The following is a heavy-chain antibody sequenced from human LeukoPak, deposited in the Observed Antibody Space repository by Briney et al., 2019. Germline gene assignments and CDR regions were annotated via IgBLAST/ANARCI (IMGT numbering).Heavy chain of an antibody. V-gene: IGHV4-4*07. CDR1: GGSISSYY. J-gene: IGHJ4*02. D-gene: IGHD3-22*01. Sequence: SETLSLTCTVSGGSISSYYWSWIRQPAGKGLEWIGRIYTSGSTNYNPSLKSRVTMSVDTSKNQFSLKLSSVTAADTAVYYCARGRVDSSGYYPPFDYWGQGTLVTVSS. CDR2: IYTSGST. CDR3: ARGRVDSSGYYPPFDY.